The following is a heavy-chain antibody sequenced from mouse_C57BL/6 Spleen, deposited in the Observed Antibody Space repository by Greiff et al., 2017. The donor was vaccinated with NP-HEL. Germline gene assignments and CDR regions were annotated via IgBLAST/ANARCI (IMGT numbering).Heavy chain of an antibody. CDR2: INPNYGTT. Sequence: VESGASVKISCKASGYSFTDYNMNWVKQSNGKSLEWIGVINPNYGTTSYNQKFKGKATLTVDQSSSTAYMQLNSLTSEDSAVYYCAREIDSSGYGYAMDYWGQGTSVTVSS. V-gene: IGHV1-39*01. CDR3: AREIDSSGYGYAMDY. CDR1: GYSFTDYN. D-gene: IGHD3-2*02. J-gene: IGHJ4*01.